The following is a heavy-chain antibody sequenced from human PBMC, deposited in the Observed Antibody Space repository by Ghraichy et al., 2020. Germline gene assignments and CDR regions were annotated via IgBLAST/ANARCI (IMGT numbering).Heavy chain of an antibody. Sequence: SETLSLTCTVSGGSISSNNWSWIRQPPGKGLEWIGYVNYRRSTNYNPSLKSRVTISGDTSKKQFSLKLSSVTAADKAVYYCASQATILSYGMDVWGPGTTVTASS. D-gene: IGHD3-10*01. CDR2: VNYRRST. CDR3: ASQATILSYGMDV. CDR1: GGSISSNN. V-gene: IGHV4-59*01. J-gene: IGHJ6*02.